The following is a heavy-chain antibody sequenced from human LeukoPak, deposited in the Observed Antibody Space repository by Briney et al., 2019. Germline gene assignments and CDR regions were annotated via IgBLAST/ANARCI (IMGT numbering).Heavy chain of an antibody. J-gene: IGHJ5*02. CDR1: GYTFTSYD. CDR2: MNPNSGNT. Sequence: ASVKVSCKASGYTFTSYDINWVRQATGQGLEWMGWMNPNSGNTGYAQKFQGRDTMTRNTSISTAYMELSSLRSEDTAVYYCARGRLTQLLYWFDPWGQGTLVTVSS. V-gene: IGHV1-8*01. D-gene: IGHD1-1*01. CDR3: ARGRLTQLLYWFDP.